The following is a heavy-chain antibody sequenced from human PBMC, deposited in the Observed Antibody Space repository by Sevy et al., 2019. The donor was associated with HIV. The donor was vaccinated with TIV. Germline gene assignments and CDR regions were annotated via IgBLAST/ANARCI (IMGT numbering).Heavy chain of an antibody. CDR2: INTDGESI. CDR3: ARGTRGTFGN. J-gene: IGHJ4*02. D-gene: IGHD1-26*01. V-gene: IGHV3-74*01. Sequence: GGSLRLSCAASGFTFSRYAMHWVRQAPGKGLVWVSHINTDGESIRYADSVKGRFTISRDNAKNTLYLQVNSLRAEDTAVYYCARGTRGTFGNWGQGTLVTVSS. CDR1: GFTFSRYA.